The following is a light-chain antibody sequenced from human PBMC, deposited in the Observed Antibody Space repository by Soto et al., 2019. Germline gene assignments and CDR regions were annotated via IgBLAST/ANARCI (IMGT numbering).Light chain of an antibody. CDR1: QSLRTNS. V-gene: IGKV3-20*01. Sequence: EVVLTQSPGTLSLSLGERATLSCRASQSLRTNSLAWYQQKPGQAPRLLISGVYSRAAGIPDRFSGSGSGTDFTLTISRLEPEDFAVYYCQQCGSSPTFGQGTRLEIK. CDR3: QQCGSSPT. J-gene: IGKJ5*01. CDR2: GVY.